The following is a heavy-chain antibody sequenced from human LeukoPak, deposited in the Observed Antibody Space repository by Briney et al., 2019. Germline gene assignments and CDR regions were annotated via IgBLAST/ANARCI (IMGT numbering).Heavy chain of an antibody. Sequence: GETLKISCKGSGYSFTSYWIGWMRQMPGKSLEWMGIIYPGDSDTRYSPSFQGQVTISADKSISTAYLQWSSLKASDTAMYYCARRRFGCSHVGDAFDIWGQGTMVTVSS. D-gene: IGHD3-10*01. V-gene: IGHV5-51*01. CDR2: IYPGDSDT. J-gene: IGHJ3*02. CDR1: GYSFTSYW. CDR3: ARRRFGCSHVGDAFDI.